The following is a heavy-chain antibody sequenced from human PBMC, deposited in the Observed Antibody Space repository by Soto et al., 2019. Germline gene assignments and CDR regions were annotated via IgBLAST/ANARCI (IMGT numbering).Heavy chain of an antibody. CDR2: INPGSGST. CDR3: ARVRGQYSSSSNWFDS. Sequence: GTSAKLSCKASGYTFICNFIHWARQSPGQGLEWMGIINPGSGSTTYAQKFQGRLIMTRDTSTSTVFMELSSLGSEDSAVYFCARVRGQYSSSSNWFDSWGQGSLVTVSS. J-gene: IGHJ5*01. CDR1: GYTFICNF. V-gene: IGHV1-46*01. D-gene: IGHD6-6*01.